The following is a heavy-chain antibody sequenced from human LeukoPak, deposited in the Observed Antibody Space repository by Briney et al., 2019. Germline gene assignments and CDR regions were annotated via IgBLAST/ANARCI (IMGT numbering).Heavy chain of an antibody. CDR1: GGSISNGGFY. Sequence: SETLSLTCTVSGGSISNGGFYLNWIRQHPGKGLEWIGSIYRSGSTYYNPSLYNPSLKSRVIMSLDTSKNQFSLKLNSVTAADTAVYYCARDLTGYFKFDFWGQGTLVTVSS. CDR3: ARDLTGYFKFDF. CDR2: IYRSGST. D-gene: IGHD3-9*01. J-gene: IGHJ4*02. V-gene: IGHV4-31*03.